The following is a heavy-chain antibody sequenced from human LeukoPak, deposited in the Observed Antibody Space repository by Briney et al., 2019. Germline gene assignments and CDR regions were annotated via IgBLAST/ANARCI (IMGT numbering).Heavy chain of an antibody. Sequence: GGSLRLSCAASGFTFSSYAVSWVRQAPGKGLEWVAGISWNSETIGYADSVKGRFTISRDNAKNSLYLQMHTLRAEDTALYYCAKDKDAWGSSGWYKFDYWGQGTLVTVFS. V-gene: IGHV3-9*01. J-gene: IGHJ4*02. CDR1: GFTFSSYA. CDR3: AKDKDAWGSSGWYKFDY. CDR2: ISWNSETI. D-gene: IGHD6-19*01.